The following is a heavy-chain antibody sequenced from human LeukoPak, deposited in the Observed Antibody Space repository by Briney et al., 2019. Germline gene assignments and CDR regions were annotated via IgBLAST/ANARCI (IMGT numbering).Heavy chain of an antibody. J-gene: IGHJ6*03. Sequence: SETLSLTCTVSGGSISSNYWSWIRQSPGKGLEWMGYIYYSGSTNYNPSLKSRVTISVDTSKNQFSLKLSSVTAADTAVYYCAIAAAGPDYYYYMDVWGKGTTVTVSS. V-gene: IGHV4-59*12. CDR1: GGSISSNY. CDR2: IYYSGST. CDR3: AIAAAGPDYYYYMDV. D-gene: IGHD6-13*01.